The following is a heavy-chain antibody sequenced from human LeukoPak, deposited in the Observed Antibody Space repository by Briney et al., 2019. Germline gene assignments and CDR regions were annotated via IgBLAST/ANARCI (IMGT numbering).Heavy chain of an antibody. D-gene: IGHD3-22*01. CDR2: ISAYNGNT. J-gene: IGHJ4*02. Sequence: GASVKVSCKASGYTFTSYGISWVRQAPGQGLEWMGWISAYNGNTNYAQKLQGRVTMTTDTSTSTAYMELRSLRSDDTAVYYCAGGPTYYYGSSGYYLPSYWGQGTLVTVSS. V-gene: IGHV1-18*01. CDR1: GYTFTSYG. CDR3: AGGPTYYYGSSGYYLPSY.